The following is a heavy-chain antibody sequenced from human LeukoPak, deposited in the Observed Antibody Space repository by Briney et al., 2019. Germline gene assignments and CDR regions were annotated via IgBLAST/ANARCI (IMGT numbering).Heavy chain of an antibody. V-gene: IGHV4-4*07. D-gene: IGHD2-21*01. CDR1: ADSIVSFH. J-gene: IGHJ4*02. CDR3: ARDGHIRGFDS. Sequence: SETLSLTCTVSADSIVSFHWSWIRRSAGKGLEWIGRVFHSGATKNPSLKSRVTMSLDTSKNLLSLTMTSVTAADTAIYFCARDGHIRGFDSWGQGTLVTVSS. CDR2: VFHSGAT.